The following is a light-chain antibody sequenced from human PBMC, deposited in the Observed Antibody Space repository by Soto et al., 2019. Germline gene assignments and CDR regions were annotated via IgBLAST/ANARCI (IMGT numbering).Light chain of an antibody. CDR2: GAS. J-gene: IGKJ5*01. V-gene: IGKV3-20*01. CDR3: QQYGSSPIT. CDR1: QSVNIY. Sequence: IVLTQSPATLSVAPGKIATLSCRASQSVNIYLAWYQQKPGQAPRLLIFGASSRATGIPDRFSGSGSGTDFTLTISRLEPEDFAVYYCQQYGSSPITFGQGTRLEIK.